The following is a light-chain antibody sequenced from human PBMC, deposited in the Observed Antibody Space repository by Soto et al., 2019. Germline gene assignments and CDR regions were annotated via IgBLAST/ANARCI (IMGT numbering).Light chain of an antibody. CDR3: QQYNNWPRAT. J-gene: IGKJ4*01. Sequence: DIQMTQSPSTQSASVGDRVTITCRASQSIIGYLAWYQQKPVKAPKLLLYDASNLESGVPSRFSGSGSGTELNLTISSLQYEDFGVYYCQQYNNWPRATFGGGTQVEI. V-gene: IGKV1-5*01. CDR2: DAS. CDR1: QSIIGY.